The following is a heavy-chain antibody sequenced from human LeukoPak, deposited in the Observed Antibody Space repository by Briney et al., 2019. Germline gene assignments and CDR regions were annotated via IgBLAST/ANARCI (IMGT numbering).Heavy chain of an antibody. CDR3: AGGVDYYDSSGP. D-gene: IGHD3-22*01. CDR1: GGSISSYY. V-gene: IGHV4-59*01. Sequence: SGTLSLTCSVSGGSISSYYWSWIRQPPGKGLEWIGYIHYSGSTNYNPSLKSRVSISVDTPKNQFSLKLSSVTAADTAVYYCAGGVDYYDSSGPWGQGTLVTVSS. CDR2: IHYSGST. J-gene: IGHJ5*02.